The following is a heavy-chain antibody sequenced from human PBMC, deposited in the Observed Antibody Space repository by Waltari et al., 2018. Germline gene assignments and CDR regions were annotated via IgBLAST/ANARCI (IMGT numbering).Heavy chain of an antibody. V-gene: IGHV1-18*01. CDR1: GYTFKSYA. Sequence: VQLVQSETEVKKPGASVMVSCMTSGYTFKSYAFSWVRQAPGQGLEWRGWVSGYNGDTFYAQNFQDRLTMTTETSTTTTYMELRNLRSDDTAIYYCARVSTNNGPGDLDYWGQGTLVTVSA. CDR3: ARVSTNNGPGDLDY. J-gene: IGHJ4*02. D-gene: IGHD2-8*01. CDR2: VSGYNGDT.